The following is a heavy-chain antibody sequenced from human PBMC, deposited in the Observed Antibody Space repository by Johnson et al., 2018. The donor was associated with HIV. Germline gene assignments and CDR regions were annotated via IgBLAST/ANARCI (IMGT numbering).Heavy chain of an antibody. CDR2: IGTAGDT. Sequence: VQLVESGGGLVQPGRSLRLSCAASGFTFSSYDMHWVRQATGKGLEWVSAIGTAGDTYYPGSVKGRFTTSRENAKTSLYLQMNSRRAGDTAVYYCARGGRGHDAFDIWGQGTMVTVSS. V-gene: IGHV3-13*01. CDR3: ARGGRGHDAFDI. J-gene: IGHJ3*02. CDR1: GFTFSSYD.